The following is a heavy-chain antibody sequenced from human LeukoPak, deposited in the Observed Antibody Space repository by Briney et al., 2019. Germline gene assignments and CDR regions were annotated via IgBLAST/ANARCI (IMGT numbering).Heavy chain of an antibody. J-gene: IGHJ6*03. CDR3: AAMNCSSTSCYSDYYYYMDV. Sequence: TSETLSLTCAVYGGSFSGYYWSWIRQPPGKGLEWIGEINHSGSTNYNPSLKSRVTISVDTSKNQFSLKLSSVTAADTAVYYCAAMNCSSTSCYSDYYYYMDVWGKGTTVTVSS. CDR2: INHSGST. CDR1: GGSFSGYY. V-gene: IGHV4-34*01. D-gene: IGHD2-2*01.